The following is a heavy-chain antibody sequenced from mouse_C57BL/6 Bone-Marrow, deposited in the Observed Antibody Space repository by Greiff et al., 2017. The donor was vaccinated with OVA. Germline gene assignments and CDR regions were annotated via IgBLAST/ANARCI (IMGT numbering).Heavy chain of an antibody. Sequence: QVQLQQPGAELVKPGASVKLSCKASGYTFTSYWMHWVKQRPGQGLEWIGDIYPGSGSTNYNEKFKSKATLTVDTSSSTAYMQLSSLTSEDSAVYYCARERDFDVWGTGTTVTVSS. CDR3: ARERDFDV. CDR1: GYTFTSYW. CDR2: IYPGSGST. V-gene: IGHV1-55*01. J-gene: IGHJ1*03.